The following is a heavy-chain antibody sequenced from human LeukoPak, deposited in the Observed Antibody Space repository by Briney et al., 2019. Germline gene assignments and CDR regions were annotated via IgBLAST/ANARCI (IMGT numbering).Heavy chain of an antibody. CDR2: ISGSGGST. V-gene: IGHV3-23*01. D-gene: IGHD3-22*01. CDR3: AKSINYYYDSSGYYRAFDI. J-gene: IGHJ3*02. CDR1: GFTFSSYA. Sequence: GGSLRLSCAASGFTFSSYAMSWVRQATGKGLEWVSAISGSGGSTYYADSVKGRFTISRDNSKNTLYLQMNSLRAEDTAVYYCAKSINYYYDSSGYYRAFDIWGQGTMVTVSS.